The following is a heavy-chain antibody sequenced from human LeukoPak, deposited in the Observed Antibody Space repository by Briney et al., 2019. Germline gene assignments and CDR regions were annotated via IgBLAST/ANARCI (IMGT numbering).Heavy chain of an antibody. V-gene: IGHV3-33*03. CDR1: GFTFSSYG. CDR2: IWYDGSNK. Sequence: QPGGSLRLSCAASGFTFSSYGMHWVRQAPGKGLEWVALIWYDGSNKYYADSVKGRFTISRDNAKNSLYLQMNSLRAEDTAVYYCARIGEIAAIDYWGQGTLVTVSS. D-gene: IGHD5-24*01. CDR3: ARIGEIAAIDY. J-gene: IGHJ4*02.